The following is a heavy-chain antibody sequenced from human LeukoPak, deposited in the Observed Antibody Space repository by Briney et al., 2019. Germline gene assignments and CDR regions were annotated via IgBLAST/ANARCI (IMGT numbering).Heavy chain of an antibody. CDR2: INQDGSNK. J-gene: IGHJ4*02. CDR3: ARSYAAATSY. CDR1: GFTFSDYW. Sequence: PGGSLRLSCAASGFTFSDYWMTWVRQAPGKGLDWVANINQDGSNKYYGDSVKGRFTISRDNAKNSVHLQMNSLRAEDTGVYYCARSYAAATSYWGQGTPVTVSS. D-gene: IGHD6-13*01. V-gene: IGHV3-7*01.